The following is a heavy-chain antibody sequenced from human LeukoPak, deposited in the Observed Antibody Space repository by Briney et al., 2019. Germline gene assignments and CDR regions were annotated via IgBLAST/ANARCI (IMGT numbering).Heavy chain of an antibody. CDR3: ASTAAAAPFYYYYYYYMDV. Sequence: GGSLRLSCAASGFTFSSYAMSWVRQAPGKGLEWVSAISGSGGSTYNADSVKGRFTISRDNSKNTLYLQMNSLRAEDTAVYYCASTAAAAPFYYYYYYYMDVWGKGTTVTVSS. CDR2: ISGSGGST. CDR1: GFTFSSYA. J-gene: IGHJ6*03. V-gene: IGHV3-23*01. D-gene: IGHD2-15*01.